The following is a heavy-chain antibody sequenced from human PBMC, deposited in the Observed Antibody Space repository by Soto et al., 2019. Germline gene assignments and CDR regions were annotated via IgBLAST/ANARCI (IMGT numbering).Heavy chain of an antibody. CDR1: GYTFTSYV. CDR3: ARGRYGDY. Sequence: QVHLVQSGAEVKKPGASVKVSCKGSGYTFTSYVITWVRQAPGQGLEWMGWISAHNGNTDYAQKLQGRVTVTRDTSTSTAYMELRSLRSDDTAVYYCARGRYGDYWGQGVLVTVSS. CDR2: ISAHNGNT. D-gene: IGHD1-1*01. V-gene: IGHV1-18*01. J-gene: IGHJ4*02.